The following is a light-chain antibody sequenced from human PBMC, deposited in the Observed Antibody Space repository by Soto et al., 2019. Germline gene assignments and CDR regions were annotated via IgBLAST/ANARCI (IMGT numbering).Light chain of an antibody. Sequence: EIVMTQSPATLSVSPGERATLSCRASQSVSSNLAWYQQKHGQXPRXXIYGASTRATGIPARFSGSGSGTELTLTISSLQSEDFAVYDCQQYNNWPQTFGQGIKVDI. CDR2: GAS. V-gene: IGKV3-15*01. CDR1: QSVSSN. CDR3: QQYNNWPQT. J-gene: IGKJ1*01.